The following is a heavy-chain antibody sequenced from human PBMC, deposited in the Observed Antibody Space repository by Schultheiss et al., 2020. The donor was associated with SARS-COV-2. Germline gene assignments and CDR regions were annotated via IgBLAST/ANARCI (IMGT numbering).Heavy chain of an antibody. CDR2: IYSGGIT. V-gene: IGHV3-NL1*01. J-gene: IGHJ4*02. CDR1: GFTFSSYG. D-gene: IGHD4-11*01. CDR3: ARDLTTVTTADLGY. Sequence: GGSLRLSCAASGFTFSSYGMHWVRQAPGKGLEWVSVIYSGGITYYADSAKGRFTISRDNAKNTLYLQMNSLTAEDTAVYYCARDLTTVTTADLGYWGQGTLVTVSS.